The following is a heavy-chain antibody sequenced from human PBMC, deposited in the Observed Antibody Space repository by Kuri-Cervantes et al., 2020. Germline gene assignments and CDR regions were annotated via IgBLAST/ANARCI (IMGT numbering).Heavy chain of an antibody. D-gene: IGHD5-12*01. CDR2: IYYSGST. CDR3: ARTREFSGYDNQYYYYMDV. V-gene: IGHV4-59*01. Sequence: SETLSLTCTVSGGSIGGYYWSWIRQPPGKGLEWIGYIYYSGSTNYNPSLKSRVTILVDTSKNQFSLKLSSVTAADTAVYYCARTREFSGYDNQYYYYMDVWGKGTTVTVSS. J-gene: IGHJ6*03. CDR1: GGSIGGYY.